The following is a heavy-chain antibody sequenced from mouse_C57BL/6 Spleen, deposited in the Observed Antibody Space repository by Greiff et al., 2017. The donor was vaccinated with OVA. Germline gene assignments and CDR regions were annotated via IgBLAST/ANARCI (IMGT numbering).Heavy chain of an antibody. CDR3: ARRTAQASFYAMDY. J-gene: IGHJ4*01. CDR2: ILTGSGST. D-gene: IGHD3-2*02. CDR1: GYTFTGYW. V-gene: IGHV1-9*01. Sequence: QVQLQQSGAELLKPGASVKLSCKATGYTFTGYWIEWVKQRPGHGLEWIGEILTGSGSTNYNEKFKGKATFTADTSSNTAYMQLSSLTTEDSAIYYCARRTAQASFYAMDYWGQGTSVTVSS.